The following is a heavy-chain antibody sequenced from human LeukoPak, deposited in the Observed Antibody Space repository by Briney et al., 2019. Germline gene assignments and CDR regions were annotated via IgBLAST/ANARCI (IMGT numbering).Heavy chain of an antibody. CDR1: GGSISSSSYY. Sequence: SETLSLTCTVSGGSISSSSYYWGWIRQPPGKGLEWIGSIYYSGSTYYNPSLKSRVTISVDTSKNQFSLKLSSVAAADTAVYYCARSGYGRYYYMDVWGKGTTATVSS. D-gene: IGHD5-18*01. J-gene: IGHJ6*03. V-gene: IGHV4-39*01. CDR3: ARSGYGRYYYMDV. CDR2: IYYSGST.